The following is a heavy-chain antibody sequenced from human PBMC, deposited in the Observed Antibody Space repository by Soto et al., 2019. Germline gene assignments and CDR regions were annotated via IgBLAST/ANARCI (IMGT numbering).Heavy chain of an antibody. J-gene: IGHJ5*02. CDR2: VSHDGRNT. CDR3: AGHGGQWLNWFDP. V-gene: IGHV3-30*04. CDR1: GFTFSDYA. D-gene: IGHD6-19*01. Sequence: GGSLRLSCAASGFTFSDYAMHWVRQAPGKGLEWVAVVSHDGRNTHYADSVKGRFTISRDNAKNSLYLQMNSLRAEDTAVYYCAGHGGQWLNWFDPWGQGILVTVSS.